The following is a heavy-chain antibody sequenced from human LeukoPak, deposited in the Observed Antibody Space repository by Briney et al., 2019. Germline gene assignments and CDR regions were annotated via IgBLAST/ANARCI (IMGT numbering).Heavy chain of an antibody. CDR2: IKQDGSEK. V-gene: IGHV3-7*01. CDR3: ARDLAGPPQEAFDI. CDR1: GLTFSSYW. J-gene: IGHJ3*02. Sequence: GGSLRLSCAASGLTFSSYWMSWVRQAPGKGLEWVANIKQDGSEKHYVDSVTGRFTISRDNTKNSLYLQMNSQRADDTAVYYCARDLAGPPQEAFDIWGQGTMVTVSS.